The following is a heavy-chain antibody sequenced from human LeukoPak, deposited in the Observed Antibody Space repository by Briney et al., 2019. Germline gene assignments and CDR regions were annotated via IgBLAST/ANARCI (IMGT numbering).Heavy chain of an antibody. J-gene: IGHJ4*02. CDR2: ISYDGSNK. CDR1: GFTFSSYG. CDR3: AKDRGSWYLDY. V-gene: IGHV3-30*18. D-gene: IGHD6-13*01. Sequence: PGGSLRLSCAASGFTFSSYGMHWVRQAPGKGLEWVAVISYDGSNKYYADSVKGRFTISRDNSKNTLYLQMNSLRAEDTAVHYCAKDRGSWYLDYWGQGTLVTVSS.